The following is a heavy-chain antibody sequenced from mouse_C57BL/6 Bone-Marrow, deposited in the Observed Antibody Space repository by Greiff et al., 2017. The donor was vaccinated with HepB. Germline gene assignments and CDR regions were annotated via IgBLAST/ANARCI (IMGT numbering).Heavy chain of an antibody. CDR3: TRAGGYCSAMDY. CDR2: IYPGDGDT. V-gene: IGHV1-80*01. J-gene: IGHJ4*01. CDR1: GYAFSSYW. D-gene: IGHD2-3*01. Sequence: VQLQQSGAELVKPGASVKISCKASGYAFSSYWMNWVKQRPGKGLEWIGQIYPGDGDTNYNGKFKGKATLTADKSSNTAYMQLSSLTSEDSAVYFCTRAGGYCSAMDYWGQGTSVTVSS.